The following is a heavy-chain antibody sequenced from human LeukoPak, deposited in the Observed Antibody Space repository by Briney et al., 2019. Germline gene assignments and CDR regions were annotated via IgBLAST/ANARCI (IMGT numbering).Heavy chain of an antibody. V-gene: IGHV4-59*01. CDR2: FYNGGST. J-gene: IGHJ4*02. CDR1: GGSISKNY. D-gene: IGHD3/OR15-3a*01. CDR3: AKSHFWTGYPSDY. Sequence: PSETLSLTCTVSGGSISKNYWYWIRQSPGKGLEWIGNFYNGGSTNYSPSLKSRVTISVDTSRNQFFLKLNSVTAADTTVYYCAKSHFWTGYPSDYWGQGILVTVSS.